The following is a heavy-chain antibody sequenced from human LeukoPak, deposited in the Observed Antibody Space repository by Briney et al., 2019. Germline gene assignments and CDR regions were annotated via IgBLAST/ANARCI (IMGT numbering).Heavy chain of an antibody. Sequence: SETLSLTCTVSGGSISRYYWSWIRPPPRKGLGWIGYIYTSGSTNYYPSLKSRATISVDTSKNQCSLKLSSVTAADTAVYYCARRLEQLAPCYYYMDVWGKGTTVTVSS. CDR2: IYTSGST. D-gene: IGHD6-6*01. CDR3: ARRLEQLAPCYYYMDV. J-gene: IGHJ6*03. CDR1: GGSISRYY. V-gene: IGHV4-4*09.